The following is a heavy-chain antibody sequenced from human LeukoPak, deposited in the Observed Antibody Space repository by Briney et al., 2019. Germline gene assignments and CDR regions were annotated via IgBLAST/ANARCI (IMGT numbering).Heavy chain of an antibody. V-gene: IGHV4-39*01. CDR2: ISYSGTT. Sequence: SETLSLTYTVSDGSISGSNYVWGWIRQPPGKGLEWIGSISYSGTTYYNPSLKSRVTISVDTSKNQFSLKLTSLTAADTAVYYCARSTSAAGTTHNWFDPWGQGTLVTVSS. J-gene: IGHJ5*02. D-gene: IGHD6-13*01. CDR1: DGSISGSNYV. CDR3: ARSTSAAGTTHNWFDP.